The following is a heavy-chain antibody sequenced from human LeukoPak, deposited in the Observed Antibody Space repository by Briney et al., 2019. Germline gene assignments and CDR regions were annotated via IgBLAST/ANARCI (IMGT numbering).Heavy chain of an antibody. V-gene: IGHV2-5*01. CDR2: IYWNDDK. Sequence: SGPTLVKPTQTLTLTCTFSGFSLSTSGVGVGWIRQPPGKALEWLALIYWNDDKRYSPSLKSRLTITKDTSKNQVVLTMTNMDPVDTATYYCAQAYCSSTSCYKDNWFDPWGQGTLVTVSS. CDR3: AQAYCSSTSCYKDNWFDP. J-gene: IGHJ5*02. CDR1: GFSLSTSGVG. D-gene: IGHD2-2*02.